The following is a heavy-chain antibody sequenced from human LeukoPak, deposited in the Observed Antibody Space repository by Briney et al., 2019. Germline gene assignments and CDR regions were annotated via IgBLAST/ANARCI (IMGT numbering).Heavy chain of an antibody. J-gene: IGHJ4*02. D-gene: IGHD3-22*01. V-gene: IGHV1-69*01. CDR1: GGTFSTYA. Sequence: ASVKVSCKASGGTFSTYAINWVRQAPGQGLEWMGGIRSISYTPNYAQNFQGRVTITADESTSTDYMQLSSLRSEDTAVYYCARGPETTWNYDTSGYPYYFDYWGQGTLVTVSS. CDR3: ARGPETTWNYDTSGYPYYFDY. CDR2: IRSISYTP.